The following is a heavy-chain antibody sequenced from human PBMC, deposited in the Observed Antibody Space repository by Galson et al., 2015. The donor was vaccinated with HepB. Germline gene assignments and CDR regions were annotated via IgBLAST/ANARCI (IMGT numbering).Heavy chain of an antibody. CDR1: GGTFSSYA. J-gene: IGHJ6*03. Sequence: SVKVSCKASGGTFSSYAISWVRQAPGQGLEWMGGIIPILGIANYAQKFQGRVTITADKSTSTAYMELSSLRSEDTAVYYCVAGAEGYYYYYYMDVWGKGTTVTVSS. CDR3: VAGAEGYYYYYYMDV. CDR2: IIPILGIA. D-gene: IGHD1-26*01. V-gene: IGHV1-69*10.